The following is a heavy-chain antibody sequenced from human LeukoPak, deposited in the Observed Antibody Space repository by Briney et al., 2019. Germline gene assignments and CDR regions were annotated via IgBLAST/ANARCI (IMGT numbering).Heavy chain of an antibody. CDR1: GYSISSGYY. J-gene: IGHJ6*03. V-gene: IGHV4-38-2*02. D-gene: IGHD3-16*01. CDR3: AGVSGSAYYYYMDV. CDR2: IYHSGST. Sequence: SETLSLTCTVSGYSISSGYYWGWIRQPPGKGLEWIGSIYHSGSTYYNPSLKSRVTISVDTSKNQFSLKLSSVTAADTAVYYCAGVSGSAYYYYMDVWGKGTTVTISS.